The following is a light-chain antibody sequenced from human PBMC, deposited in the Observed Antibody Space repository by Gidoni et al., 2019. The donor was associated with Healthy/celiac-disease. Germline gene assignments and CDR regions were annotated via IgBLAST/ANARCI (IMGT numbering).Light chain of an antibody. Sequence: DIQLTQSPSSLSASVGDRVTITCRASQSISSYLNWYQQKPGKAPKLLIYAAARLQSGVPSRFSGSGSGTDFTLTISRLQPEDVATYYCQQSYSTPWTFGQGTKVEIK. CDR1: QSISSY. CDR3: QQSYSTPWT. V-gene: IGKV1-39*01. CDR2: AAA. J-gene: IGKJ1*01.